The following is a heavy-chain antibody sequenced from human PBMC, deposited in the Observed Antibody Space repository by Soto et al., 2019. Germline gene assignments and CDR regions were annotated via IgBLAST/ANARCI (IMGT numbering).Heavy chain of an antibody. J-gene: IGHJ5*02. Sequence: GASVKVSCKASGYTFTSYGISWVRQAPGQGLEWMGWISAHNGNTNYAQKLQGRVTMTTDTSTSTAYMELRSLRSDDTAVYYCARDHGRDVDTAIGSFDPWGQGTLVTVSS. CDR3: ARDHGRDVDTAIGSFDP. V-gene: IGHV1-18*01. CDR1: GYTFTSYG. CDR2: ISAHNGNT. D-gene: IGHD5-18*01.